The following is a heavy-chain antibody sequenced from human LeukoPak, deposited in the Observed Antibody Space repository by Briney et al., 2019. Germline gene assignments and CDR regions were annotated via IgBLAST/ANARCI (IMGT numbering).Heavy chain of an antibody. V-gene: IGHV4-38-2*01. D-gene: IGHD2-2*02. CDR2: IYHSGST. Sequence: SETLSLTCAVSGYSISSGYYWGWIRQPPGKGLEWIGSIYHSGSTYYNPSLKSRVTISVDTSKNQFSLKLSPVTAADTAVYYCAPAAITLGWFDPWGQGTLVTVSS. CDR1: GYSISSGYY. J-gene: IGHJ5*02. CDR3: APAAITLGWFDP.